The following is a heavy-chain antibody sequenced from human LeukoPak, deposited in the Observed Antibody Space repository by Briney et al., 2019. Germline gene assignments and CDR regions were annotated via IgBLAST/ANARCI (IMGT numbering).Heavy chain of an antibody. CDR2: INERGTDS. V-gene: IGHV3-74*03. CDR3: ARDLLTSPLFDY. Sequence: GGSLRLSCTASGFTFSGHWIHWVRQPPGMGLVWVSRINERGTDSMYAESVKGRFTISRDNAKNTVYLQMNSLRAEDTALYYCARDLLTSPLFDYWGQGTPVTVSS. CDR1: GFTFSGHW. D-gene: IGHD3-16*01. J-gene: IGHJ4*02.